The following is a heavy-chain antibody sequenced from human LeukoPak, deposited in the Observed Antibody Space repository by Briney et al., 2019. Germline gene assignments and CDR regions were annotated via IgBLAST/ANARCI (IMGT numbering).Heavy chain of an antibody. CDR1: GGSISSSY. Sequence: PSETLSLTCTVSGGSISSSYWSWIRQSPGKGLEWIGYIHHSGNTNSSPPLKSRVTISVDTPKNQFSLNLNSVTAADTAMYYCIRWQYCDGNCFFSAFDIWGQGKMVTVSS. J-gene: IGHJ3*02. CDR2: IHHSGNT. CDR3: IRWQYCDGNCFFSAFDI. D-gene: IGHD2-21*01. V-gene: IGHV4-59*01.